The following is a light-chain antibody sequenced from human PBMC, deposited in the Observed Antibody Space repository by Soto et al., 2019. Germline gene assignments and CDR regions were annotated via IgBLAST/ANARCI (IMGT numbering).Light chain of an antibody. CDR1: QSISSS. V-gene: IGKV1-39*01. Sequence: DIQMTQSPSSLSASVGDRVTITCRTSQSISSSLNWYQQKPGRAPELLIRTASSLQSGVPSRFSGSGSGTDFTLTINSLQPEDSATYYCQQAYSFPITFGQGTRLEIK. CDR3: QQAYSFPIT. CDR2: TAS. J-gene: IGKJ5*01.